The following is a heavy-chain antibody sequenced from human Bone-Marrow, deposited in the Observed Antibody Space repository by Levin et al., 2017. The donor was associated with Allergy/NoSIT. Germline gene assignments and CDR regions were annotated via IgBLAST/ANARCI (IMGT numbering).Heavy chain of an antibody. V-gene: IGHV1-69*13. CDR2: IIPSFGTT. CDR1: GDLFTTYS. J-gene: IGHJ4*02. Sequence: SVKVSCKVSGDLFTTYSINWLRQAPGQGLEWMGEIIPSFGTTNYAQRFQGRVTVTWDESTTTAYMELNSLRSEDTAVFYCAREVYYGSGKYPMTWWGQGTLVTVSS. D-gene: IGHD3-10*01. CDR3: AREVYYGSGKYPMTW.